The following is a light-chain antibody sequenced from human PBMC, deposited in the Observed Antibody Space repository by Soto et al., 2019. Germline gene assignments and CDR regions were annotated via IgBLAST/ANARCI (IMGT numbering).Light chain of an antibody. V-gene: IGKV3-15*01. Sequence: EVMMTQSPATLSVSPGGRATLSCRASQSVSSHLAWYQQKPGQAPRLLIYGASTRASGVPDRFSGSGSGTEFTLTISSLQSEDFAIYYCQQYDDWRLLTFGGGTKVEI. CDR1: QSVSSH. CDR3: QQYDDWRLLT. J-gene: IGKJ4*01. CDR2: GAS.